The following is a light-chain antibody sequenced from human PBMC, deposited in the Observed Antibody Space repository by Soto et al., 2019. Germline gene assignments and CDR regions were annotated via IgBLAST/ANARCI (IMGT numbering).Light chain of an antibody. CDR2: AAS. J-gene: IGKJ4*02. V-gene: IGKV1-39*01. CDR3: QQGYSTPLT. CDR1: QSIGNY. Sequence: DIQMTQSPSSLCAGVGDRVCISCRASQSIGNYLNWSQQKPGKAPKLLIYAASSLQRGVPSRFSGRGSGTDFSLTINSLQPEDFATYYCQQGYSTPLTFGGGTKVDIK.